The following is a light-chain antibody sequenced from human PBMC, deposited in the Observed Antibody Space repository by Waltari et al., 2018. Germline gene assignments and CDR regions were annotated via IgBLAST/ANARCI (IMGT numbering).Light chain of an antibody. CDR2: KAS. CDR1: HGISSW. Sequence: DIQMNQSPSSLSASVGHIVTITSLTSHGISSWLAWYQQKPGKAPKLLIYKASSLQSGVPSRFSGSGSGIDFTLTISSLQPEDCATYYCQKYNSAPPYSFGQGTKVEIK. J-gene: IGKJ2*03. CDR3: QKYNSAPPYS. V-gene: IGKV1-12*01.